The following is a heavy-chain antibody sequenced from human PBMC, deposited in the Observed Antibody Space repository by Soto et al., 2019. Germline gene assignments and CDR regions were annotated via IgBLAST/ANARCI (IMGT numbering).Heavy chain of an antibody. CDR3: TRLTDGYNSSWYPSP. CDR2: IRSKANSYAT. CDR1: GFTFSGSA. J-gene: IGHJ5*02. Sequence: GGSLRLSCAASGFTFSGSAMHWVRQASGKGLEWVGRIRSKANSYATAYAASVKGRFTISRDDSKNTAYLQMNSLKTEDTAVYYCTRLTDGYNSSWYPSPWGQGTLVTVSS. D-gene: IGHD6-13*01. V-gene: IGHV3-73*01.